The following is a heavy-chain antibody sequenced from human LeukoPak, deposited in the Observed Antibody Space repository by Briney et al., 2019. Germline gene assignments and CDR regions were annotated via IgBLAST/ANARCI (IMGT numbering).Heavy chain of an antibody. J-gene: IGHJ4*02. V-gene: IGHV3-7*03. CDR3: ARGQTTVTN. CDR2: IKQDGSEK. CDR1: GFTFSSYW. Sequence: GGSLRLSCAAAGFTFSSYWMSWVRHAPGRGLEWVANIKQDGSEKYYLASVKGRFTISRDNAKNSLYLQMNSLRAEDTAVYYCARGQTTVTNWGQGTLVTVSS. D-gene: IGHD4-17*01.